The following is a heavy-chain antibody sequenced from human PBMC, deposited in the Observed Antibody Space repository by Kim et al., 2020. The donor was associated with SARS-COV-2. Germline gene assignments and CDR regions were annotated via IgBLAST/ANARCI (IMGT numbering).Heavy chain of an antibody. CDR1: GYTFTSYY. J-gene: IGHJ4*02. Sequence: ASVKVSCKASGYTFTSYYMHWVRQAPGQGLEWMGIINPSGGSTSYAQKFQGRVTMTRDTSTSTVYMELSSLRSEDTAVYYCARDGHYYGSGSYSLPFDYWGQGTLVTVSS. CDR2: INPSGGST. V-gene: IGHV1-46*01. D-gene: IGHD3-10*01. CDR3: ARDGHYYGSGSYSLPFDY.